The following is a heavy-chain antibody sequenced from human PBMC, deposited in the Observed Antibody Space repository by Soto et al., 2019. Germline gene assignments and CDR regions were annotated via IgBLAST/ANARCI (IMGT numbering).Heavy chain of an antibody. V-gene: IGHV1-2*02. CDR2: INPATGAA. J-gene: IGHJ3*02. D-gene: IGHD3-3*01. CDR1: GYPVTAYY. CDR3: GRGGGVGVAGSAAFDM. Sequence: QLHLVQSGAVVKKPGASVTVSCSASGYPVTAYYMHWVRQAPGRGLEWMGGINPATGAAKYTQTFPGRVNMTRDKSTGTGFMELGGLTSEDTAVFFLGRGGGVGVAGSAAFDMWGQGTLVTVSS.